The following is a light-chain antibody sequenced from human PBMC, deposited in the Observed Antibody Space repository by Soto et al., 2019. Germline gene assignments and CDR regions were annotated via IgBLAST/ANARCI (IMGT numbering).Light chain of an antibody. Sequence: IQMTQSPSTLSASVGDRVTITCWASQSISTCLAWYQQKPGKAPKLLIYKASTLKSGVPSRFSGSGSGTEFTLTISSLQTDDFATYYCQHYNSYSEAFGQGTKVDIK. CDR2: KAS. V-gene: IGKV1-5*03. J-gene: IGKJ1*01. CDR3: QHYNSYSEA. CDR1: QSISTC.